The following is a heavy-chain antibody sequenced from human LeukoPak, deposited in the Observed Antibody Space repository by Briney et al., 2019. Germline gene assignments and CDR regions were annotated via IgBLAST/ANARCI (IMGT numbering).Heavy chain of an antibody. CDR3: AKVFSGSYFD. V-gene: IGHV3-23*01. J-gene: IGHJ4*02. Sequence: GGSLRLSCAASGFTFTSYAMSWVRQAPGKGLEWVSAISGSGGTTYYADSVKGRFTISRDNSKNTLSLQMNSLRVEDTAVYYCAKVFSGSYFDWGQGTLATVSS. CDR2: ISGSGGTT. D-gene: IGHD1-26*01. CDR1: GFTFTSYA.